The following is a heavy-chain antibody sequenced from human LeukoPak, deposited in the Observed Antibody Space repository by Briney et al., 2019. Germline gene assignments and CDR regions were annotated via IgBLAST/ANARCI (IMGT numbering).Heavy chain of an antibody. CDR2: IYSSGDT. J-gene: IGHJ3*02. CDR1: GLNVRANY. D-gene: IGHD3-3*01. V-gene: IGHV3-53*05. CDR3: ARKEWDAFDI. Sequence: PGGSLRLSCAASGLNVRANYIAWVRQPPGKGLELVSIIYSSGDTYYADSVKGRLTISRDTSKNSVFLQMISLRPEDTAIYYCARKEWDAFDIWGQGTVVTVAS.